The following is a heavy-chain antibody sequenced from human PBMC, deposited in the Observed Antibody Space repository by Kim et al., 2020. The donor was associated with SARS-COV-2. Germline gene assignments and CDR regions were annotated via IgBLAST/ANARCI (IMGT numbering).Heavy chain of an antibody. V-gene: IGHV4-39*01. Sequence: SETLSLTCTVSGGSISSSSYYWGWIRQPPGKGLEWIGSIYYSGSTYYNPSLKSRVTISVDTSKNQFSLKLSSVTAADTAVYYCATTYYDILTGYYIWFDPWGQGTLVTVSS. D-gene: IGHD3-9*01. CDR3: ATTYYDILTGYYIWFDP. CDR1: GGSISSSSYY. J-gene: IGHJ5*02. CDR2: IYYSGST.